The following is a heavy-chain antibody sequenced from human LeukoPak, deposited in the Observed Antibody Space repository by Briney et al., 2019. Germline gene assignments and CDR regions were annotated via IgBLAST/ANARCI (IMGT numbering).Heavy chain of an antibody. CDR2: ISSSSSYI. V-gene: IGHV3-21*01. D-gene: IGHD3-3*01. Sequence: GGSLRLSCAASGFTFSSYSFNWVRQVPGKGLEWVSSISSSSSYIYYADSVKGRFTISRDNAKNSLYLQMNSLRAEDTAVYYCATEALYYDFWSGAHNSYFQHWGQGTLVTVSS. CDR3: ATEALYYDFWSGAHNSYFQH. CDR1: GFTFSSYS. J-gene: IGHJ1*01.